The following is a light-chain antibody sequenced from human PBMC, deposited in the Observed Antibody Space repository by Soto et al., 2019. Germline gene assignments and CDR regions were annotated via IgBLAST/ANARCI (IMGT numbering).Light chain of an antibody. CDR3: TSWTSTSTVA. J-gene: IGLJ2*01. CDR2: EVS. Sequence: QSALTQPASVSGSPGQSITISCTGTSGDVGGYNYVSRYQQHPGKAPKLIIYEVSNRPSGVSNRFSGSKSGNTASLTISGLQAEDETDYYCTSWTSTSTVAFGGGTKLTVL. CDR1: SGDVGGYNY. V-gene: IGLV2-14*01.